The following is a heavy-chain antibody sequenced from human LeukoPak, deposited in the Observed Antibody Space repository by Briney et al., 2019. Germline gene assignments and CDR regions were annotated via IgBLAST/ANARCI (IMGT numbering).Heavy chain of an antibody. Sequence: SETLSLTCTVSGGSISSYYWSWIRQPAGKGLEWIGRIYTSGSTNDNPSLKSRVTMSVDTSKNQFSLKLTSVTAADTSVYYCARRRRIYGDYFVRAFDIWGQGTMVTVSS. CDR2: IYTSGST. V-gene: IGHV4-4*07. CDR3: ARRRRIYGDYFVRAFDI. J-gene: IGHJ3*02. CDR1: GGSISSYY. D-gene: IGHD4-17*01.